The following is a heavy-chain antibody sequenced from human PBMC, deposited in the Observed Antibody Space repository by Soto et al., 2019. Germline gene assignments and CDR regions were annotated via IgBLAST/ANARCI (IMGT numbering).Heavy chain of an antibody. CDR1: GFTFSSYA. CDR3: AKVFFGRVAAAAAAFLDY. D-gene: IGHD6-13*01. CDR2: ISGSGGST. V-gene: IGHV3-23*01. Sequence: GGSLRLSCAASGFTFSSYAMSWVRQAPGKGLEWVSAISGSGGSTYYADSVKGRFTISRDNSKNTLYLQMNSLRAEDTAVYYCAKVFFGRVAAAAAAFLDYWGQGTLVTVSS. J-gene: IGHJ4*02.